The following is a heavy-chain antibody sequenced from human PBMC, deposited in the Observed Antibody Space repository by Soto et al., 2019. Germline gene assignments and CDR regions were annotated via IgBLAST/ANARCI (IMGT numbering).Heavy chain of an antibody. J-gene: IGHJ4*02. CDR1: GYTFTSYG. CDR2: ISADTGNT. V-gene: IGHV1-18*01. D-gene: IGHD1-26*01. Sequence: QVHLVQSGPEVKKPGASVKVSCKASGYTFTSYGTSWVREAPGQGLEWMGWISADTGNTNDAQRLQGRVTMTTDTSTSTAYMELRSLRSDDTAVYYCARGATITMTIWGQGTLVTVSS. CDR3: ARGATITMTI.